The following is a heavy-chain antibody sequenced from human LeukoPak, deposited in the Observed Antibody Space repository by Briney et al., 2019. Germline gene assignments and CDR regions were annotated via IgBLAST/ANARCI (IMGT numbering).Heavy chain of an antibody. CDR2: MNPNSGNT. D-gene: IGHD6-19*01. J-gene: IGHJ5*02. Sequence: ASVKVSCKASGYTFTSYDINRVRRATGQGLEWMGWMNPNSGNTGYAQKFQGRVTMTRNTSISTAYMELSSLRSEDTAVYYCARGRRGRYSSGWYIDPWGQGTLVTVSS. V-gene: IGHV1-8*01. CDR1: GYTFTSYD. CDR3: ARGRRGRYSSGWYIDP.